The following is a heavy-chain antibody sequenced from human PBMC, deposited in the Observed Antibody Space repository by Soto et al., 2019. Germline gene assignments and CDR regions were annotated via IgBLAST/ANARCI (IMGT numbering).Heavy chain of an antibody. CDR2: FYSGGST. D-gene: IGHD2-21*02. V-gene: IGHV3-66*01. Sequence: EVQLVESGGGLVQPGGSLRLSCAASGFTVSSNYMSWVRQAPGKGLEWVSLFYSGGSTYYADSVKGRFTISRDNSKNTLFRQMNSLRAEDTAVYYCASMVVGTATDYFDSWGQGTLVTVSS. CDR3: ASMVVGTATDYFDS. J-gene: IGHJ4*02. CDR1: GFTVSSNY.